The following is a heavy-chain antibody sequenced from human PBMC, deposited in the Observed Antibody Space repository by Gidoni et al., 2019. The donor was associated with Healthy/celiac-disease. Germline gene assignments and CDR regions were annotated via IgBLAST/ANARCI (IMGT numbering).Heavy chain of an antibody. J-gene: IGHJ4*02. D-gene: IGHD6-13*01. CDR1: GFTFGGYW. CDR2: IKQDGSEK. Sequence: EVQLVESGGGLVQPGGSLRLSCAAPGFTFGGYWMSWVRQAPGKGLEWVANIKQDGSEKYYVDSVKGRFTISRDNAKNSLYLQMNSLRAEDTAVYYCARVGQQQLVPDYFDYWGQGTLVTVSS. CDR3: ARVGQQQLVPDYFDY. V-gene: IGHV3-7*03.